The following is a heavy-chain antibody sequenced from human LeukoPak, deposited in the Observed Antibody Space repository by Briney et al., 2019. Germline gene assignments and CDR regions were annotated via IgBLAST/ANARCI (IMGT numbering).Heavy chain of an antibody. CDR2: MNPNSGYT. V-gene: IGHV1-8*03. J-gene: IGHJ4*02. D-gene: IGHD1-26*01. CDR3: ARGVGATTGFDY. Sequence: ASVKVSCKASGYTFTSYDINWVRQATGQGLEWMGWMNPNSGYTGCAQKFQGRVTITRNTSISTAYMELSSLRSEDTAVYYCARGVGATTGFDYWGQGTLVTVSS. CDR1: GYTFTSYD.